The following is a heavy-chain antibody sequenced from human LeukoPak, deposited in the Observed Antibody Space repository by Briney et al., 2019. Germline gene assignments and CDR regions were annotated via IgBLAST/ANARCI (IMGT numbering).Heavy chain of an antibody. CDR3: ARAYGDYDFGD. D-gene: IGHD4-17*01. CDR1: GFTFSSYE. CDR2: ISSSGSTI. V-gene: IGHV3-48*03. Sequence: GGSLRLSCAASGFTFSSYEMNWVRQAPGKGLEWVSYISSSGSTIYYADSVKGRFTISRDNAKNSLYLQMNSLRAEDTAVYYCARAYGDYDFGDWGQGTLVTVSS. J-gene: IGHJ4*02.